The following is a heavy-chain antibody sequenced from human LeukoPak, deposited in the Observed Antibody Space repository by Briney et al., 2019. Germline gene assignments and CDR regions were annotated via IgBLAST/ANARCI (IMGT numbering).Heavy chain of an antibody. V-gene: IGHV3-53*01. Sequence: GGSLRLSCAASGFTVSSNYMSWVRQAPGKGLEWVSVIYSGGSTYYADSVKGRFTISRDNSKNTLYLQMYSLRAEDTAVYYCAREGISSYGDYYFDYWGQGTLVTVSS. D-gene: IGHD4-17*01. CDR3: AREGISSYGDYYFDY. CDR2: IYSGGST. J-gene: IGHJ4*02. CDR1: GFTVSSNY.